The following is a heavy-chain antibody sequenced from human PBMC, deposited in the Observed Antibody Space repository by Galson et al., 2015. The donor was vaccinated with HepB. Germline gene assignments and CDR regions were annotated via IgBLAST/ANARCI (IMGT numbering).Heavy chain of an antibody. D-gene: IGHD3-10*01. CDR1: GYTFTSYY. CDR3: ARVWVGLLARGGMDV. Sequence: SVKVSCKASGYTFTSYYMHWGRQAPGQGLEWMGIINPSGGSTSYAQKFQGRVTMTRDTSTSTVYMELSSLRSEDTSVYYCARVWVGLLARGGMDVWGQGTTVSVAS. V-gene: IGHV1-46*01. CDR2: INPSGGST. J-gene: IGHJ6*02.